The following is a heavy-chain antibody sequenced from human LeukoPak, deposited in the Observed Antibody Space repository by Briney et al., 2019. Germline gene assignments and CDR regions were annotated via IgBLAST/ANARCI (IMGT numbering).Heavy chain of an antibody. V-gene: IGHV3-23*01. Sequence: GGSLRLSCAASGFTFSNYAMSWVRQAPGKGLEWVSGISGSGGNAYYAGSVKGRFTISRDNSKNTVYLQMSSLRVDDTAVYYCAKAASSSWPSYYYGMDVWGQGTTVTVSS. CDR1: GFTFSNYA. CDR3: AKAASSSWPSYYYGMDV. D-gene: IGHD6-13*01. CDR2: ISGSGGNA. J-gene: IGHJ6*02.